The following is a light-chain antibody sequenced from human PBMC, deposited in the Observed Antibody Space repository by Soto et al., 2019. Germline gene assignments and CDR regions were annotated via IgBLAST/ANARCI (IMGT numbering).Light chain of an antibody. CDR3: CSYAGSYSWV. Sequence: QSALTQPRSVSGSPGQSVTISCTGTSSDVGNYNYVSWYRQHPGKAPKLLIYDVTQRPSGVPDRFSGSKSGNTASLTISGVQAEDEADYYCCSYAGSYSWVFGGGTKLTVL. J-gene: IGLJ3*02. CDR2: DVT. V-gene: IGLV2-11*01. CDR1: SSDVGNYNY.